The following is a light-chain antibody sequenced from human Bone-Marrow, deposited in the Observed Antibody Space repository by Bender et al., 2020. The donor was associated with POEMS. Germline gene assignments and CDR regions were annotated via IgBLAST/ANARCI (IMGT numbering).Light chain of an antibody. CDR2: GYN. J-gene: IGLJ3*02. CDR3: QSYDNSLGGWV. V-gene: IGLV1-40*01. Sequence: QSALTQPRSVSGSPGQSVTISCTGSSSNTGSGYDINWYQHLPGTAPKLLIYGYNNRPSGVSNRFSGSKSGTSASLAITGLQAEDEGDYYCQSYDNSLGGWVFGGGTKLTVL. CDR1: SSNTGSGYD.